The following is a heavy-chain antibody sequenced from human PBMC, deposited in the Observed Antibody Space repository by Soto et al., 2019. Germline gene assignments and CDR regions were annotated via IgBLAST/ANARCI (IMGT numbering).Heavy chain of an antibody. CDR2: ISGSGSTT. Sequence: GGSLSLSCVASGLTFSSAAMTWVRQAPGEGLEWVSAISGSGSTTFYADPGKGRFTISRDNSKKTLYLQMNSLRVEDTAVYYCAKAYASGTYKDIYYYYYGMDAWGQGTTVTVSS. CDR3: AKAYASGTYKDIYYYYYGMDA. V-gene: IGHV3-23*01. CDR1: GLTFSSAA. D-gene: IGHD3-10*01. J-gene: IGHJ6*02.